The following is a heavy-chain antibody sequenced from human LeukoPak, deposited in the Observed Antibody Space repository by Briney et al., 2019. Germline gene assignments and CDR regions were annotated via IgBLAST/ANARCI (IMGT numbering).Heavy chain of an antibody. Sequence: SETLSLTCTVSGGSINGYYWTWIRQPPGKGLEWIGYIYYSGSTNYNPSLKSRVTLSVHTSKNQCSLRLSSVTAADTAMYYCARRRLGDAFDVWGQGTMVAVSS. J-gene: IGHJ3*01. V-gene: IGHV4-59*08. D-gene: IGHD3-16*01. CDR2: IYYSGST. CDR1: GGSINGYY. CDR3: ARRRLGDAFDV.